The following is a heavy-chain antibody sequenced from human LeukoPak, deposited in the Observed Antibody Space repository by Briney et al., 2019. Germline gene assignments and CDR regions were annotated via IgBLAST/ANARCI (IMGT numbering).Heavy chain of an antibody. Sequence: GGSLRLSCAASGFTFSDYYMSWIRQAPGKGLEWGSYMSSSGSTIYYPDSVKGRFTISRDNAKNSLYLQMTSLRAEDTAVYYCARILGDAFDIWGQGTMVTVSS. CDR2: MSSSGSTI. CDR1: GFTFSDYY. CDR3: ARILGDAFDI. D-gene: IGHD2-15*01. V-gene: IGHV3-11*01. J-gene: IGHJ3*02.